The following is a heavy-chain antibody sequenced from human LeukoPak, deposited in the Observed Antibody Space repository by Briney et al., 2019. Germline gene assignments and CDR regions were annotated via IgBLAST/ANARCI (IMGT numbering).Heavy chain of an antibody. CDR2: ISGSGGST. D-gene: IGHD2-21*02. V-gene: IGHV3-23*01. J-gene: IGHJ2*01. Sequence: GGSLRLSCAASGFTFSSYAMSWVRQAPGKGLEWVSAISGSGGSTYYADSVKGRFTISRDNAENSLFLQMNSLRPDDTAVYFCVKLVVVTATYWYFDVWGRGTPITVSS. CDR1: GFTFSSYA. CDR3: VKLVVVTATYWYFDV.